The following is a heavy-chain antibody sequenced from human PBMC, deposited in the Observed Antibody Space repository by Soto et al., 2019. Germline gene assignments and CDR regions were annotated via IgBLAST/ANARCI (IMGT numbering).Heavy chain of an antibody. CDR1: GYTFTSYG. CDR2: ISAYNGNT. CDR3: ARDVPTVTTGGPDY. Sequence: QVQLVQSGVEVEKPGASVKVSCKASGYTFTSYGVSWVRQAPGQGLEWMGWISAYNGNTNYAQKFQGRVTMTTETFTSTAYMEMRSLRSDDTAVYYCARDVPTVTTGGPDYWCQGTLVTVSS. D-gene: IGHD4-17*01. V-gene: IGHV1-18*01. J-gene: IGHJ4*02.